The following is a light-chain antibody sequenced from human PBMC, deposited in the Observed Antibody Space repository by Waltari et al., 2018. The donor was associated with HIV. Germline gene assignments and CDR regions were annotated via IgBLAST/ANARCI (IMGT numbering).Light chain of an antibody. CDR2: DAS. CDR1: QDISNY. V-gene: IGKV1-33*01. J-gene: IGKJ5*01. CDR3: QQYGGSPSVT. Sequence: DIQMTQSPSSLSASVGDRVTITCQASQDISNYLNWYQQKPGKAPKLLIYDASNLETGVPSRFSGSGSGTDFTLTISRLEPEDFAVYYCQQYGGSPSVTFGQGTRLEIK.